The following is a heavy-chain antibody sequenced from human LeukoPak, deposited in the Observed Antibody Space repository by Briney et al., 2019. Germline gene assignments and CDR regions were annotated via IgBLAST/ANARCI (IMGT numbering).Heavy chain of an antibody. Sequence: SVKVSCKASGGTFSSYAISWVRRAPGQGLEWMGRIIPILGIANYAQKFQGRVTITADKSTSTAYMELSSLRSEDTAVYYCARAVLMTTVTTGYFDLWGRGTLVTVSS. V-gene: IGHV1-69*04. CDR1: GGTFSSYA. D-gene: IGHD4-17*01. CDR3: ARAVLMTTVTTGYFDL. J-gene: IGHJ2*01. CDR2: IIPILGIA.